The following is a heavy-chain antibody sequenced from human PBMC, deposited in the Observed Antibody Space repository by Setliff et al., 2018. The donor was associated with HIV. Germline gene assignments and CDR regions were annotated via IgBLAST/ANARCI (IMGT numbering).Heavy chain of an antibody. CDR1: GYSFTDYW. CDR2: IYPGDSDS. J-gene: IGHJ3*02. CDR3: ARRKDSSGWAGNAFDI. V-gene: IGHV5-51*01. D-gene: IGHD6-19*01. Sequence: PGESLTISCKGSGYSFTDYWIGWVRLMPGKGLEYMGIIYPGDSDSKYSPSLQGQVTFSADKSISTAYLQWSSLKASDSGIYYCARRKDSSGWAGNAFDIWGQGTMVTV.